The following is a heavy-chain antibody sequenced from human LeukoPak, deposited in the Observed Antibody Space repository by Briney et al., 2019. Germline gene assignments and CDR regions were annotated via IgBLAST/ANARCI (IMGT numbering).Heavy chain of an antibody. CDR3: ASPYGSGSDAADY. Sequence: GGSLRLSCEASGFTFRTSAMSWIRQAPGKGLEWVSYISSSGSTIYYADSVKGRFTISRDNAKNSLYLQMNSLRAEDTAVYYCASPYGSGSDAADYWGQGTLVTVSS. J-gene: IGHJ4*02. D-gene: IGHD3-10*01. CDR1: GFTFRTSA. V-gene: IGHV3-11*01. CDR2: ISSSGSTI.